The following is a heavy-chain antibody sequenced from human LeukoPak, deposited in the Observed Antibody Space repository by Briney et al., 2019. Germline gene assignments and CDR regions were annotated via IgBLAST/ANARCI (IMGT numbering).Heavy chain of an antibody. D-gene: IGHD4-17*01. V-gene: IGHV3-30*18. CDR2: ISFDGSNQ. CDR1: GFTFSSYA. Sequence: GGSLRLSCAASGFTFSSYAMSWVRQAPGQGLEWVAVISFDGSNQYYADSVKGRFTIYRDNFKNMVYLQMNSLRAEETAVYYCAKSHPPTVTTEEGEYLQHWGQGTLVTVSS. CDR3: AKSHPPTVTTEEGEYLQH. J-gene: IGHJ1*01.